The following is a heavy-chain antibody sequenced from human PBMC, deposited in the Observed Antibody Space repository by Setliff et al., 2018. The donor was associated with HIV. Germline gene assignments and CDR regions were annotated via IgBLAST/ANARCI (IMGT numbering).Heavy chain of an antibody. CDR2: INSDGSGT. D-gene: IGHD5-12*01. CDR3: ARGHSGYKNGMDV. J-gene: IGHJ6*02. Sequence: GGSLRLSCAASGFTFSSYWMHLVRQAPGKGLVWVSRINSDGSGTSYAESVKGRFTISRDNAKNTLFLQMNSLRAEDMAVYYCARGHSGYKNGMDVWGQGTTVTVSS. CDR1: GFTFSSYW. V-gene: IGHV3-74*01.